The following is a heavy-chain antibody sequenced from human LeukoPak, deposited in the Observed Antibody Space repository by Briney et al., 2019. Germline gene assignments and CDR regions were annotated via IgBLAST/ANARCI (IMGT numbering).Heavy chain of an antibody. CDR2: IYYSGST. V-gene: IGHV4-59*12. CDR1: GGSISSYY. D-gene: IGHD3-22*01. J-gene: IGHJ4*02. Sequence: SETLSLTCTVSGGSISSYYWSWIRQPPGKGLEWIAYIYYSGSTNYNPSLKSRVTISLDTSKNQFSLKLSSVTAADTAVYYCARFSEYSHSSVHYLDYWGQGTLVSVSS. CDR3: ARFSEYSHSSVHYLDY.